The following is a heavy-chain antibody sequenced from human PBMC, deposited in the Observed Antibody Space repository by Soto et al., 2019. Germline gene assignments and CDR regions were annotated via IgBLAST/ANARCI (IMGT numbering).Heavy chain of an antibody. V-gene: IGHV3-49*03. CDR1: GFTFADYA. Sequence: EVQLVESGGDLVQPGRSLRLSCTTSGFTFADYAVSWLRQAPGKGLEWVSFIRSKAAGGTVEYAGSVKGRFTMSRDDSHSIDYLQMKRLKTEDKAVLYCARDRLGVGAFDIWGQGTMVTVSS. D-gene: IGHD3-16*01. J-gene: IGHJ3*02. CDR3: ARDRLGVGAFDI. CDR2: IRSKAAGGTV.